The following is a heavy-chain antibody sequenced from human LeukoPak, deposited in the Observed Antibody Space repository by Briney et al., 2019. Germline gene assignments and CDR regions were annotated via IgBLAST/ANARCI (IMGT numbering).Heavy chain of an antibody. CDR2: INAGNGNT. V-gene: IGHV1-3*01. CDR1: GYRFITFG. D-gene: IGHD3-9*01. Sequence: GASVKVSCKTSGYRFITFGINWVRQSPGQRLEWMGWINAGNGNTKYSQKFQGRVTITRDTSASTAYMELSSLRSEDTAVYYCARSGDFDWLPYYFDYWGQGTLVTVSS. J-gene: IGHJ4*02. CDR3: ARSGDFDWLPYYFDY.